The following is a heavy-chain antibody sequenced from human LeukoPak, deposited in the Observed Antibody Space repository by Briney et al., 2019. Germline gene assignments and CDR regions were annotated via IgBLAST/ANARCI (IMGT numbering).Heavy chain of an antibody. Sequence: GGSLRLSCAASGFTFSSYWMSWVRQAPGKGLEWVATIKQDGSEKYYVDSVKGRFTISRDNAKNSLYLQMNSLRAEDTAVYYCARDRYCSGGSCYSGPDWFDPWGQGTLVTVSS. CDR1: GFTFSSYW. CDR3: ARDRYCSGGSCYSGPDWFDP. CDR2: IKQDGSEK. V-gene: IGHV3-7*01. D-gene: IGHD2-15*01. J-gene: IGHJ5*02.